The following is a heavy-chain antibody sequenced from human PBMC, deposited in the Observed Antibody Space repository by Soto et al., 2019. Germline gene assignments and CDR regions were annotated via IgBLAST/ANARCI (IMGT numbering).Heavy chain of an antibody. D-gene: IGHD2-21*02. Sequence: AETLSLTCVVSGESISSSSYYWVWIRHPPGKGLEWIGSIYYSGRTYYNPSFKSRVTISIDTSKNQFSLKLSSVTATDTAVYYCARQRTTVVTQAYFDHWGQGALVTVSS. CDR2: IYYSGRT. V-gene: IGHV4-39*01. J-gene: IGHJ4*02. CDR1: GESISSSSYY. CDR3: ARQRTTVVTQAYFDH.